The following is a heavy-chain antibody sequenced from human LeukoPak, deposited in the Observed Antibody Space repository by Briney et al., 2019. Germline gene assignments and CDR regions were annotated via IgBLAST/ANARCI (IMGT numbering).Heavy chain of an antibody. CDR2: INHSGSP. J-gene: IGHJ4*02. D-gene: IGHD3-22*01. V-gene: IGHV4-34*01. Sequence: SETLSLTCAVYGGSFSGYYWSWIRQPPGKGLEWIGEINHSGSPNYNPSLKSRVTISVDTSKNQFSLKLSSVTAADTAVYYCARLPSYYDSSGYYPTASYYFDYWGQGTLVTVSS. CDR1: GGSFSGYY. CDR3: ARLPSYYDSSGYYPTASYYFDY.